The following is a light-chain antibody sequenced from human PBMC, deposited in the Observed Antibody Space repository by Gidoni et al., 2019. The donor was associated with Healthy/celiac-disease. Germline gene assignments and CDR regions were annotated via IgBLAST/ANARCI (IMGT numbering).Light chain of an antibody. Sequence: AIRITQSPSSLSASTGDRVTITCRASQGISSYLAWYQQKPGKAPKLLIYAASTLQSGVPSRFSGSGSGTDFTLTISCLQSEDFATYYCHQYYSYPPAFGQGTKVEIK. J-gene: IGKJ1*01. CDR2: AAS. CDR3: HQYYSYPPA. CDR1: QGISSY. V-gene: IGKV1-8*01.